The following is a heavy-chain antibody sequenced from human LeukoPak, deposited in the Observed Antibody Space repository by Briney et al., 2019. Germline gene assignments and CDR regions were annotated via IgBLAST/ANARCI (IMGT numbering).Heavy chain of an antibody. J-gene: IGHJ4*02. Sequence: GGSLRLSCAASGFTFSSYWMSWVRQAPGKGLEWVANIKQDGSEKYYVDSVKGRSTISRDSAKNSLYLQMNSLRAEDTAVYYCASQNGGIDYWGQGTLVTVSS. CDR1: GFTFSSYW. CDR3: ASQNGGIDY. CDR2: IKQDGSEK. D-gene: IGHD2-8*01. V-gene: IGHV3-7*03.